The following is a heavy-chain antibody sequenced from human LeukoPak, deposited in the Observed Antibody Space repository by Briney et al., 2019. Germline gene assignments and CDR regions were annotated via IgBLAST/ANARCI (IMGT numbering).Heavy chain of an antibody. CDR3: ARALQLRDIVVVVAATLFDY. Sequence: PSETLSLTCAVYGGSFSGYYWSWIRQPPGKGLEWIGEINHSGSTNYNPSLKSRVTISVDTSKNQFSLKVSSVTAADTAVYYCARALQLRDIVVVVAATLFDYWGQGTLVTVSS. CDR2: INHSGST. J-gene: IGHJ4*02. V-gene: IGHV4-34*01. CDR1: GGSFSGYY. D-gene: IGHD2-15*01.